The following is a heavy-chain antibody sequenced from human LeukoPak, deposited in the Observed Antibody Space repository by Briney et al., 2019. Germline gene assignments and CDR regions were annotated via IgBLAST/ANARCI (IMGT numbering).Heavy chain of an antibody. CDR1: GGSISSSNW. CDR3: ASLYGSGSYGYYGMDV. Sequence: SETLSLTCAVSGGSISSSNWWSWVRPPPGKGLEWIGEIYHSGSTNYNPSLKSRVTISVDKSKNQFSLKLGSVTAADTAVYYCASLYGSGSYGYYGMDVWGKGTTVTVSS. J-gene: IGHJ6*04. V-gene: IGHV4-4*02. D-gene: IGHD3-10*01. CDR2: IYHSGST.